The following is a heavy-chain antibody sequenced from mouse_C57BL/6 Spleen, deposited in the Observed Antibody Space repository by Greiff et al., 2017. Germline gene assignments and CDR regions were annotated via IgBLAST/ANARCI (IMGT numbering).Heavy chain of an antibody. D-gene: IGHD4-1*02. CDR2: INPSTGGT. CDR3: ARSTGYFDY. J-gene: IGHJ2*01. Sequence: EVQLQQSGPELVKPGASVKISCKASGYSFTGYYMNWVKQSPEKSLEWIGEINPSTGGTTYNQKFKAKATLTVDKSSSTAYMQLKRLTSEDSAVYYCARSTGYFDYWGQGTTLTVSS. V-gene: IGHV1-42*01. CDR1: GYSFTGYY.